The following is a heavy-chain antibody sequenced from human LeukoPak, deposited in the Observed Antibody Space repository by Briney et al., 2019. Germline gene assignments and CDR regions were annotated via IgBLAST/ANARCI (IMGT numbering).Heavy chain of an antibody. CDR1: GFTFSSYG. J-gene: IGHJ3*02. CDR2: IWYDGSNK. CDR3: ARDAGHHYDFWSGYFSSDAGRPFDI. D-gene: IGHD3-3*01. Sequence: PGRSLRLSCAASGFTFSSYGMHRVRQAPGKGLEWVAVIWYDGSNKYYADSVKGRFTISRDNSKNTLYLQMNSLRAEDTAVYYCARDAGHHYDFWSGYFSSDAGRPFDIWGQGTMVTVSS. V-gene: IGHV3-33*01.